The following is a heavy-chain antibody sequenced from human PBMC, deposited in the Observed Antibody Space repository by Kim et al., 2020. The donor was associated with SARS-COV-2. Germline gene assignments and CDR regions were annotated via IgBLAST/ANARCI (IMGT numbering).Heavy chain of an antibody. J-gene: IGHJ5*02. V-gene: IGHV1-18*01. Sequence: AQKLQGRVTMTTDTSTSTAYMELRSLRSDDTAVYYCARVIRVGATDWFDPWGQGTLVTVSS. D-gene: IGHD1-26*01. CDR3: ARVIRVGATDWFDP.